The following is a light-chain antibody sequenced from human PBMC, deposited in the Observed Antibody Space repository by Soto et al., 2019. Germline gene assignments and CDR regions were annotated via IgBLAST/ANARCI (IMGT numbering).Light chain of an antibody. CDR2: DAS. J-gene: IGKJ5*01. CDR3: QQYSNLIT. Sequence: DIQMTQSPSSLSASVGDRVTITCQASQDVSNYLNWYQQNLGKAPKLLIYDASNLETGVPSRFSGSGSGTYFSFTISSLQPEDFATYYCQQYSNLITFGQGTRLEI. CDR1: QDVSNY. V-gene: IGKV1-33*01.